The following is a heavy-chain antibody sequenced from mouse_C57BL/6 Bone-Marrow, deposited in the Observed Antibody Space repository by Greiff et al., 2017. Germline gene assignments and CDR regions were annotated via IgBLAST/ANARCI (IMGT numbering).Heavy chain of an antibody. CDR3: ARENYVGAY. Sequence: EVQRVESGGGLVKPGGSLKLSCAASGFTFSSYAMSWVRQTPEKRLEWVATISDGGSYTYYPDNVKGRFTISRDNAKNNLYLQMSQLKSEDTARYYCARENYVGAYWGQGTLVTVSA. J-gene: IGHJ3*01. D-gene: IGHD1-1*01. CDR1: GFTFSSYA. CDR2: ISDGGSYT. V-gene: IGHV5-4*01.